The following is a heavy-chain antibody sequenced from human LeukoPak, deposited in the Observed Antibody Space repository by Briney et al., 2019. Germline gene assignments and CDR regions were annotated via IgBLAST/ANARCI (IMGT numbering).Heavy chain of an antibody. Sequence: GGSLRPSCAASEFAFSTYNMNWVRQAPGKGLEWVSYISTGSSTTYYADSVKGRFTISRDNVENSLYLQMNSLGDEDTAVYYCAGVAAGYSVNYFDYWGQGTLVTVSS. CDR2: ISTGSSTT. CDR1: EFAFSTYN. J-gene: IGHJ4*02. CDR3: AGVAAGYSVNYFDY. V-gene: IGHV3-48*02. D-gene: IGHD4-23*01.